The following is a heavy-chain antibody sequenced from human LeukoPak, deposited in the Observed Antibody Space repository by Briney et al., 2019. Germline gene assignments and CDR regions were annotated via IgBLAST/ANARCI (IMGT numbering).Heavy chain of an antibody. CDR3: AIPSSYDGSRYYHAY. Sequence: PGGSLRLSCAAPGISFASYWVTWVRQAPGKGLEWVANIGQDGTETVYVGSVKGRFTISRDNARKLLFLQMNSLRADDTAVYYCAIPSSYDGSRYYHAYWGQGTLVSVSS. CDR1: GISFASYW. J-gene: IGHJ4*02. D-gene: IGHD3-22*01. V-gene: IGHV3-7*01. CDR2: IGQDGTET.